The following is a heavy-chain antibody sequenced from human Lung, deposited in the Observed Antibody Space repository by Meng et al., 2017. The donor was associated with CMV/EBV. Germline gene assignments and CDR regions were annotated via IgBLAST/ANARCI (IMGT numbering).Heavy chain of an antibody. CDR3: ARDRGEGIDP. J-gene: IGHJ5*02. CDR2: IYSGGST. Sequence: GESLKISCAASGFTVSSNYMSWVRQARGKGLEWVSVIYSGGSTYYADSVKGRFTISRDNSKNTLYLQMNSLRAEDTAVYYCARDRGEGIDPWGQGTLVTVSS. D-gene: IGHD3-16*01. V-gene: IGHV3-66*02. CDR1: GFTVSSNY.